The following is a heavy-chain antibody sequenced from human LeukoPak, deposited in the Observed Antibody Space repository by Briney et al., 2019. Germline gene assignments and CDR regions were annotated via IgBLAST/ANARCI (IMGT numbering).Heavy chain of an antibody. J-gene: IGHJ4*02. V-gene: IGHV4-4*07. CDR3: ARDCAGGGSCNFDY. D-gene: IGHD2-15*01. CDR1: GGSISSYY. CDR2: IYTSGST. Sequence: SETLSLTCTVSGGSISSYYWSWIRQHAGKGLEWIGRIYTSGSTNYNPSLKSRVTISVDKSKNQFSLKLSSVTAADTAVYYCARDCAGGGSCNFDYWGQGTLVTVSS.